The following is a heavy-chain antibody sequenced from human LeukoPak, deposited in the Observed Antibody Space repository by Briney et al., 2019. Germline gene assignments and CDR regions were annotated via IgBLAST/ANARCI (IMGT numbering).Heavy chain of an antibody. Sequence: GGSLRLSCAASGFTFSSYAMHWVRQAPGKGLEWVAVISYDGSNKYYADSVKGRFTISRDNYKNTLYLQMNSLRAEDTAVYYCARDRSTGRDDYGDYRNDYWGQGTLVTVSS. CDR2: ISYDGSNK. CDR3: ARDRSTGRDDYGDYRNDY. D-gene: IGHD4-17*01. J-gene: IGHJ4*02. CDR1: GFTFSSYA. V-gene: IGHV3-30*04.